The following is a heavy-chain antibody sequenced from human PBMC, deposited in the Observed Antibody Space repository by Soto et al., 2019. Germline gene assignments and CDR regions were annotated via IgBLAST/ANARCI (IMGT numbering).Heavy chain of an antibody. V-gene: IGHV3-33*01. Sequence: PGGSLRLSCYASGFNFSDYGMHCVRAAPGTGLQWVSHIWYDGSDEYYGDSMKGRFRLSRDNSKTTLHLQLARLRAEDTARYYCGREPYVSYSGVDVWGQGPTVPVS. CDR2: IWYDGSDE. J-gene: IGHJ6*02. CDR3: GREPYVSYSGVDV. D-gene: IGHD3-10*02. CDR1: GFNFSDYG.